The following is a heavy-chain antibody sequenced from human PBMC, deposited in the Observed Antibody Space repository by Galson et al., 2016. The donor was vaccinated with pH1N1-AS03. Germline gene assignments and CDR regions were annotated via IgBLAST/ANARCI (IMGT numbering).Heavy chain of an antibody. CDR2: INHIGGA. CDR3: ARIHPELPDI. J-gene: IGHJ3*02. Sequence: ETLSLTCAVYGGSFSDYFWAWIRQPPGMGLEWIGDINHIGGANYNPSLKSRVTLSADRSKNQFSLKLYSVTATDTAVYYCARIHPELPDIWGQGTLVNV. V-gene: IGHV4-34*01. CDR1: GGSFSDYF. D-gene: IGHD5-24*01.